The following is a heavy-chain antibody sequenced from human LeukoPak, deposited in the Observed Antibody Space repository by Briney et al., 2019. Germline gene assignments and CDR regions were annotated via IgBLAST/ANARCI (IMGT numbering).Heavy chain of an antibody. CDR2: ISSSSGTI. CDR1: GFTFNTYS. J-gene: IGHJ4*02. V-gene: IGHV3-48*04. CDR3: ARGRDLFDS. Sequence: GGSLRLSCVASGFTFNTYSMNWFRQAPGKGLEWISYISSSSGTIYYADSVKGRFTISRDNAKNSLYLQMNSLRAEDTAVYYCARGRDLFDSWGRGTLVIVYS.